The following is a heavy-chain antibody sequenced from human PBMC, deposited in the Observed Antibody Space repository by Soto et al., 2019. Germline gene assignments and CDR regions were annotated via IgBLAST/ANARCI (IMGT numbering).Heavy chain of an antibody. V-gene: IGHV4-59*01. CDR1: GGSISSYY. CDR3: ARARIVGALGYYFDY. J-gene: IGHJ4*02. CDR2: IYYSGST. D-gene: IGHD1-26*01. Sequence: PSETLSLTCTVSGGSISSYYWSWIRQPPGKGLEWIGYIYYSGSTNYNPSLKSRVTISVDTSKNQFSLKLSSVTAADTAVYYCARARIVGALGYYFDYWGQGTLVTVSS.